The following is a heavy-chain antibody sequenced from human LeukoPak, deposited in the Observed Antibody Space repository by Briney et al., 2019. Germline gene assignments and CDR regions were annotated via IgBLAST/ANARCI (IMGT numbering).Heavy chain of an antibody. D-gene: IGHD1-26*01. V-gene: IGHV1-8*01. CDR1: GYTFTSYD. Sequence: GASVKVSCKAPGYTFTSYDINWVRQATGQGLEWMGWMNPNSGNTGYAQKFQGRVTMTRNTSISTAYMELSSLRSEDTAVYYCARAKRELPSYYYYMDVWGKGTTVTVSS. J-gene: IGHJ6*03. CDR2: MNPNSGNT. CDR3: ARAKRELPSYYYYMDV.